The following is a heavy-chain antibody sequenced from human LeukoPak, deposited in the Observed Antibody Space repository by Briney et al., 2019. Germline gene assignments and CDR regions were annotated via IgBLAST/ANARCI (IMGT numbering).Heavy chain of an antibody. J-gene: IGHJ4*02. D-gene: IGHD3-16*01. V-gene: IGHV3-69-1*01. CDR1: GFTFSVYD. Sequence: GGSLRLSCAASGFTFSVYDMYWIRQSPGKGLECVSVISRGGISYYADSVKGRFTISRDNAKNSLYLQMDSLRAEDTAVYYCAGGYWGQGTLVTVSS. CDR2: ISRGGIS. CDR3: AGGY.